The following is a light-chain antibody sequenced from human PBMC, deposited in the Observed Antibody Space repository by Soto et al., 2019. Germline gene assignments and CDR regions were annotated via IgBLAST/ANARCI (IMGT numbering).Light chain of an antibody. V-gene: IGKV1-39*01. CDR3: QQSYSTPRT. Sequence: DIQMTQSPSSLSASVGDRVTITCRASQSISNYLNWYQQKPGKAPKLLMFAASSLQSGVPSRFSGGGSGTEVTLTISSLQPADFATYYCQQSYSTPRTFGQGTKVEIK. J-gene: IGKJ1*01. CDR1: QSISNY. CDR2: AAS.